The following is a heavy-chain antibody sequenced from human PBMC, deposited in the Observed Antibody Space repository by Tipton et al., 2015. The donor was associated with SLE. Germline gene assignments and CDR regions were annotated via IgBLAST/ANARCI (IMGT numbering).Heavy chain of an antibody. Sequence: GLVKPSETLSLTCAVNGGSFSNYHWTWIRQTPGKGLEWIGEINRSGNTNYNPSLTSRVTMSVDTSKNHFALKLSSVTAADTAVYYCARENNLGPDYWGQGTLVTVSS. CDR1: GGSFSNYH. V-gene: IGHV4-34*10. J-gene: IGHJ4*02. CDR3: ARENNLGPDY. D-gene: IGHD7-27*01. CDR2: INRSGNT.